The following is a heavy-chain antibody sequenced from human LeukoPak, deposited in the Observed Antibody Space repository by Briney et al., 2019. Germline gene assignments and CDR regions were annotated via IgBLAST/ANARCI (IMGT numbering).Heavy chain of an antibody. Sequence: ASVKVSCKASGYTFTGYYMHWVRQAPGQGVEWMGWINPNSGGTNYAQKFQGRVTMTRDTSISTAYMELSRLRSDDTAVYYCAGTYYDILTGYYINDWFDPWGQGTLVTVSS. CDR1: GYTFTGYY. D-gene: IGHD3-9*01. CDR2: INPNSGGT. CDR3: AGTYYDILTGYYINDWFDP. V-gene: IGHV1-2*02. J-gene: IGHJ5*02.